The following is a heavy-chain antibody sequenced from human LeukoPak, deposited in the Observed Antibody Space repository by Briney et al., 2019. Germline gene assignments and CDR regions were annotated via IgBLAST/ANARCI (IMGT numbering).Heavy chain of an antibody. Sequence: PGGSPRLSCAASGFAFSSYSMNWVRQAPGKGLEWVSTISGSGSSTYYADSVKGRFTISRDNSKNTLYLQMNSLRAEDTAVYYCAKFRGSNFGAYYFDYWGQGTLVTVSS. J-gene: IGHJ4*02. CDR1: GFAFSSYS. CDR3: AKFRGSNFGAYYFDY. V-gene: IGHV3-23*01. D-gene: IGHD3-10*01. CDR2: ISGSGSST.